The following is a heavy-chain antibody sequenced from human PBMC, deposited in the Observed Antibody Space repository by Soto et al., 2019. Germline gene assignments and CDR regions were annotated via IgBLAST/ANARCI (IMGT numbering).Heavy chain of an antibody. CDR2: ISWNSGSI. V-gene: IGHV3-9*01. Sequence: EVQLVESEGGLIQPGGSLRLSCAASGFTFDDYGMHWVRQAPGKGLEWVAGISWNSGSIGYADSVKGRFTISRDNAKNSLALQMTSLRAEDTALYYCARDQTTLTYYFDYGGQGTLVTVSS. CDR1: GFTFDDYG. J-gene: IGHJ4*02. CDR3: ARDQTTLTYYFDY.